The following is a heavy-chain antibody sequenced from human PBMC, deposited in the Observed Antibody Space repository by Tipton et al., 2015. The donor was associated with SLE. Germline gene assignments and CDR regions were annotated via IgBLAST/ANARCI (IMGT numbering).Heavy chain of an antibody. CDR3: AGYGDYLGY. Sequence: LRLSCTVSGGSISSYYWSWIRQPPGKGLEWIGYIYYSGSTNYNPSLKSRVTISVDTSKNQFSLKLSSVTAADTAVYYCAGYGDYLGYWGQGTLVTVSS. J-gene: IGHJ4*02. CDR2: IYYSGST. V-gene: IGHV4-59*01. CDR1: GGSISSYY. D-gene: IGHD4-17*01.